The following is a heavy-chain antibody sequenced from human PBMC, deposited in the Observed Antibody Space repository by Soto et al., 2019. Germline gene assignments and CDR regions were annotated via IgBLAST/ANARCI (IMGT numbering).Heavy chain of an antibody. CDR1: VGNVCRSRYY. Sequence: VGNVCRSRYYPSYFNKHPGKGLEWIGYIYYSGSTYYNPSLKSRVTISVDTSKNQFSLKLSSVTAANTAVYYCARATTATHWYFDLWGRGTLVTVSS. D-gene: IGHD4-17*01. CDR3: ARATTATHWYFDL. J-gene: IGHJ2*01. V-gene: IGHV4-31*02. CDR2: IYYSGST.